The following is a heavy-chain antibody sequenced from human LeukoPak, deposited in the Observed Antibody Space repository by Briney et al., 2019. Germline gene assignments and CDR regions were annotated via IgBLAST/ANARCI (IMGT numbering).Heavy chain of an antibody. D-gene: IGHD6-19*01. J-gene: IGHJ4*02. Sequence: GGSLRLSCAASGFTFSSNAMSWVRQAQGKGLEWVSAISGSGGSTYYADSVKGRFTISRDNSKNTLYLQMNSLRAEDTAVYYCAKGHVSSGWFFDYWGQGTLVTVSS. CDR1: GFTFSSNA. V-gene: IGHV3-23*01. CDR2: ISGSGGST. CDR3: AKGHVSSGWFFDY.